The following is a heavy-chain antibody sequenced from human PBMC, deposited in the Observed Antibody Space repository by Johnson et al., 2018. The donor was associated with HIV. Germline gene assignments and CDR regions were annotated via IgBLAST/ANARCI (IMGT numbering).Heavy chain of an antibody. Sequence: QVQLVESGGGVVQPGGSLRLSCAASGFTFSSYGMHWVRQAPGKGLEWVAFRRYDGSNKYYADSVKGRFTISRDNSKNTLYLQMNSLRVEDTAVYYCAKDFVAFWGRPTDAFDIWGHGTMVTVSS. CDR2: RRYDGSNK. CDR1: GFTFSSYG. J-gene: IGHJ3*02. V-gene: IGHV3-30*02. CDR3: AKDFVAFWGRPTDAFDI. D-gene: IGHD3-16*01.